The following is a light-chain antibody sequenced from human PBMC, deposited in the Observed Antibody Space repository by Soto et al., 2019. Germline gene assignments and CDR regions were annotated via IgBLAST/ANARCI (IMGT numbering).Light chain of an antibody. CDR1: SSDVGGYNY. V-gene: IGLV2-8*01. CDR3: SSYAASNNFYFV. J-gene: IGLJ3*02. Sequence: QSVLTQPPSASGSPGQSVTISCTGTSSDVGGYNYVFWYQQYPGRAPKLMIYEVTKRPSGVPDRFSGSKSGNTASLTVSGLQAEDEADYYCSSYAASNNFYFVFGGGTKVTVL. CDR2: EVT.